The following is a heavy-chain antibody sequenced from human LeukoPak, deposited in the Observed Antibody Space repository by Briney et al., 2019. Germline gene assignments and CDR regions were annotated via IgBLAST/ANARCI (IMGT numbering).Heavy chain of an antibody. CDR1: GGTFSSYA. J-gene: IGHJ6*03. D-gene: IGHD3-9*01. Sequence: SVKVSCKASGGTFSSYAISWVRQAPGQGLEWMGRIIPIFGTANYAQKFQGRVTITTDESTSTAYMELSSLRSEDTAVYYCARELSPGYYNYYYYYMDVWGKGTTVTVSS. CDR3: ARELSPGYYNYYYYYMDV. CDR2: IIPIFGTA. V-gene: IGHV1-69*05.